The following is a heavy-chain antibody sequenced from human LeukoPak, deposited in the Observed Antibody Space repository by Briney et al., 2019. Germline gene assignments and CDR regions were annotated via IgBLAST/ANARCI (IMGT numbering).Heavy chain of an antibody. Sequence: PGGSLRLSCAASGFTFDDYGMSWVRQAPGKGLEWVSGINWNGGSTGYADSVKGRFTISRDNAKNSLYLQMNSLRAEDTAVYYCARDGHRSGWYVPFAYWGQGTLVTVSS. CDR2: INWNGGST. J-gene: IGHJ4*02. D-gene: IGHD6-19*01. CDR3: ARDGHRSGWYVPFAY. CDR1: GFTFDDYG. V-gene: IGHV3-20*04.